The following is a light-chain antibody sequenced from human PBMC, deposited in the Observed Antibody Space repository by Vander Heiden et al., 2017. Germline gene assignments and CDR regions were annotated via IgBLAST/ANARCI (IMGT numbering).Light chain of an antibody. Sequence: DIQMTQSPSTLSASTRDRVTITCRASPSISSFLDWYQQKPGKAPRLLIYDASTLESGVPSRFSGSGSAPEFTLSISSLQPEDFATYYCQQYKSHFLTFGQGTKVEVK. J-gene: IGKJ1*01. V-gene: IGKV1-5*01. CDR3: QQYKSHFLT. CDR2: DAS. CDR1: PSISSF.